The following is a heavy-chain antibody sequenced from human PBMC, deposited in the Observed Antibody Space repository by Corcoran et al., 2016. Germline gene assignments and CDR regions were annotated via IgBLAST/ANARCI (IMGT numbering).Heavy chain of an antibody. CDR2: INPNSGGT. CDR1: GYTFTGYY. CDR3: AGTYYDFWSGYCFDY. Sequence: QVQLVQSGAEVKKPGASVKVSCKASGYTFTGYYMHWVRQAPGQGLEWMGWINPNSGGTNYAQKFQGRATMTRETSISTAYMELSRLRSDATAVYYCAGTYYDFWSGYCFDYWGQGTLVTVSS. J-gene: IGHJ4*02. V-gene: IGHV1-2*02. D-gene: IGHD3-3*01.